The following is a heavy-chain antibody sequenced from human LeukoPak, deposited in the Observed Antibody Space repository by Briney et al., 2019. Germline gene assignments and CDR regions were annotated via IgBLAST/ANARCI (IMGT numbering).Heavy chain of an antibody. J-gene: IGHJ4*02. CDR3: ARHVRFEGVDY. D-gene: IGHD3-3*01. V-gene: IGHV3-7*01. CDR1: GFIFSSYW. CDR2: IKQDGSEK. Sequence: PGGSLRLSCAASGFIFSSYWMSWVRQAPGKGLEWVANIKQDGSEKYYVDSVKGRFTTSRDNAKNSLFLQMNSLRAEDTAVYYCARHVRFEGVDYWGQGTLVTVSS.